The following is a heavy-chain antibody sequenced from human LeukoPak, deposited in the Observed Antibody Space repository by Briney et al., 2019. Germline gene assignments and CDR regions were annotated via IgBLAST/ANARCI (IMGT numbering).Heavy chain of an antibody. V-gene: IGHV3-74*01. CDR3: VSSEWYAAFDI. CDR1: GFSFSSHW. J-gene: IGHJ3*02. Sequence: GGSLRLSCAASGFSFSSHWMHWVRQAPGKGLVWVSRINSDGSSISYADSVKGRFTISRDNAKSTLYLQMNSLGVEDTAVFYCVSSEWYAAFDIWGQGTMVTVSS. CDR2: INSDGSSI. D-gene: IGHD6-19*01.